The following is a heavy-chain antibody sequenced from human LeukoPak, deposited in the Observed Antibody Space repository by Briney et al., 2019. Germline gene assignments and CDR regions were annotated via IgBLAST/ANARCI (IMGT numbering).Heavy chain of an antibody. V-gene: IGHV3-23*01. CDR3: AIMHGYYDGSGYWVQ. Sequence: GGSLRLSCAASGFTFGSYGMSWVRQAPGKGLEWVSFITPNADRTSYADSVEGRFTISRDNPRNTLYMQMNSLKDEDMAVYYCAIMHGYYDGSGYWVQWGQGTLVTVSS. CDR1: GFTFGSYG. CDR2: ITPNADRT. D-gene: IGHD3-22*01. J-gene: IGHJ1*01.